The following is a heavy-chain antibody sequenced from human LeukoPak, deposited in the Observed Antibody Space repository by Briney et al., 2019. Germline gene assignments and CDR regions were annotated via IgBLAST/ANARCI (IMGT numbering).Heavy chain of an antibody. J-gene: IGHJ4*02. CDR1: GFSFGNFG. CDR2: IWYDGSNV. Sequence: GGSLRLSCAASGFSFGNFGMHWVHQAPGKVLEWVAVIWYDGSNVQYADSVKGRFTISRDNSNNKLYLQMNRVRAEDTAVYYCAKGTGGYYFDQWGQGTLVTVSS. D-gene: IGHD3-10*01. V-gene: IGHV3-33*03. CDR3: AKGTGGYYFDQ.